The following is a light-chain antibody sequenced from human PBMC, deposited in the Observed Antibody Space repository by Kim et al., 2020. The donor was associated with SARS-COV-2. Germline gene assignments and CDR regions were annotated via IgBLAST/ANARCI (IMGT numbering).Light chain of an antibody. CDR2: QDS. V-gene: IGLV3-1*01. J-gene: IGLJ2*01. Sequence: SYELTQPPSVSVSPGQTASITCSGDKLGDKYACWYQQKPGQSPVLVIYQDSKRPSGIPERFSGSNSGNTATLTISGTQAMDEADYYCQAWDSSLYVVFGG. CDR3: QAWDSSLYVV. CDR1: KLGDKY.